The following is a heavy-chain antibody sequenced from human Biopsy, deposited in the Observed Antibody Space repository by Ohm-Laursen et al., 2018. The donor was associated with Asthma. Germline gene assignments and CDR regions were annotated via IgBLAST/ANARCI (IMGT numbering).Heavy chain of an antibody. J-gene: IGHJ6*02. Sequence: GTLSLTCTFSGGSISSRPSYWRWIRQTPGKGLEWLGDTHQSGYTNYNPSLSSRLTLSVDASKNQFSLRLTSVTAADTAVYYCARGSSSRLSQWELLVSGGKRAHSYYGMDVWGQGTTVTVSS. CDR2: THQSGYT. V-gene: IGHV4-39*07. D-gene: IGHD1-26*01. CDR1: GGSISSRPSY. CDR3: ARGSSSRLSQWELLVSGGKRAHSYYGMDV.